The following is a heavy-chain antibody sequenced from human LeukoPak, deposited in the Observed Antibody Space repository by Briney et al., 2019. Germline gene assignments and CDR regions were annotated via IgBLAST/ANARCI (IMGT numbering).Heavy chain of an antibody. J-gene: IGHJ4*02. CDR1: GFTFSSYS. CDR2: ISSSSNTI. V-gene: IGHV3-48*01. CDR3: ARSGARAVADVDY. Sequence: GGSLRLSCAASGFTFSSYSMNWVCQAPGKGLEWVSYISSSSNTIYYADSVKGRFTISRDNAKNSLYLQMNNLRAEDTAVYYCARSGARAVADVDYWGQGTLVTVSS. D-gene: IGHD6-19*01.